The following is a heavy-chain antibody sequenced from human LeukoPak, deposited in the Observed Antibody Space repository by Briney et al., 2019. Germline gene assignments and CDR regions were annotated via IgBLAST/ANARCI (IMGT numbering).Heavy chain of an antibody. V-gene: IGHV1-8*01. CDR2: MNPNSGNT. Sequence: ASVKVSCKASGYTFTSYDINWVRQATGQGLEWMGWMNPNSGNTGYAQKFQGRVTMTRNTSISTAYMELSSLRSEDMAVYYCAKHKDSTYSSGWYWGNYYYGMDVWGQGTTVTVSS. D-gene: IGHD6-19*01. CDR3: AKHKDSTYSSGWYWGNYYYGMDV. J-gene: IGHJ6*02. CDR1: GYTFTSYD.